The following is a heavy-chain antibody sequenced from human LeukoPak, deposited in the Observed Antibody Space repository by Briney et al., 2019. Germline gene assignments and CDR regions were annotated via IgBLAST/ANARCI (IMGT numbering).Heavy chain of an antibody. CDR3: ARVGYCSGASCYSPSYYYGMDV. CDR2: INNDGSST. CDR1: GFTVSSNY. Sequence: GGSLRLSCAASGFTVSSNYMNWVRQAPGKGLVWVSRINNDGSSTSYADSAKGRFTISRDNAKNTLYLQMNSLRAEDTAVYYCARVGYCSGASCYSPSYYYGMDVWGQGTTVTVSS. D-gene: IGHD2-15*01. V-gene: IGHV3-74*01. J-gene: IGHJ6*02.